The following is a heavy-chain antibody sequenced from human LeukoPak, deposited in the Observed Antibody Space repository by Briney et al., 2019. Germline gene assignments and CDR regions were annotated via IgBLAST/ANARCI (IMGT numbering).Heavy chain of an antibody. D-gene: IGHD3-3*01. CDR1: GFAFSSYA. CDR2: ISGSGGST. CDR3: ARTSTYYDFWSGYYPNWFDP. J-gene: IGHJ5*02. V-gene: IGHV3-23*01. Sequence: GGSLRLSCAASGFAFSSYAMSWVRQAPGKGLEWVSAISGSGGSTYYADSVKGRFTISRDNSKNTLYLQMNSLRAEDTAVYYCARTSTYYDFWSGYYPNWFDPWGQGILVTVSS.